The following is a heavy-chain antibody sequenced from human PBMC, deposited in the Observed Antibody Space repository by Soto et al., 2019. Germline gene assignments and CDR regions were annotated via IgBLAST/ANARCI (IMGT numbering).Heavy chain of an antibody. Sequence: EVQLVETGGGLIQPGGSLRLSCAASGFTVSSNYMSWVRQAPGKGLEWVLVIYSGGSTYYADSVKGRFTISRDNSKNTLYLQMNSLRAEDTAVYYCARDPTVTNYYYYGMDVWGQGTTVTVSS. V-gene: IGHV3-53*02. CDR1: GFTVSSNY. D-gene: IGHD4-17*01. CDR3: ARDPTVTNYYYYGMDV. CDR2: IYSGGST. J-gene: IGHJ6*02.